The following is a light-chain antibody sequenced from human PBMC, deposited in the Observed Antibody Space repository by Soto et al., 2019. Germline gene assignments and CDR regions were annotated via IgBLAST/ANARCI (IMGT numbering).Light chain of an antibody. CDR2: EAS. Sequence: DIQMTQSPSTLSASVGDRVTITCRASQSISSWLAWYQQKPGKAPKLLIYEASSLESGVPSRFSGSGSGTEFTITISSLQPDDFATYYCQQSRTFGQGTKVEIK. V-gene: IGKV1-5*03. J-gene: IGKJ1*01. CDR3: QQSRT. CDR1: QSISSW.